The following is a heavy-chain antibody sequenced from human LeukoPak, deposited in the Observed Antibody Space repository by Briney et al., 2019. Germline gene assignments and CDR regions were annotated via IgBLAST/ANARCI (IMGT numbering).Heavy chain of an antibody. D-gene: IGHD5-18*01. J-gene: IGHJ4*02. Sequence: PGGSLRLSCAASGFTFSSYGMHWVRQAPGKGLEWVAVISYDGSNKYYADSVKGRFTISRDNSKNTLYLQMNSLRAEDTAVYYCAKDFRQLWSYFDYWGQGTLVTVSS. CDR2: ISYDGSNK. V-gene: IGHV3-30*18. CDR1: GFTFSSYG. CDR3: AKDFRQLWSYFDY.